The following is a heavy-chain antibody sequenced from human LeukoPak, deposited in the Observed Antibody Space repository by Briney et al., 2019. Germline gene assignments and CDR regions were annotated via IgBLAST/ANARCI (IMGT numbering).Heavy chain of an antibody. J-gene: IGHJ4*02. CDR2: ICGTGGTT. Sequence: PGGSLRLSCAASGFTFSSNVMTWVRQAPGKRLEWVSLICGTGGTTYYADSGKGRFTISRDNSKNTLYLQMNGLRVEDTAVCQWALGYGNGWSPDYWGQGTEVLVSS. V-gene: IGHV3-23*01. CDR1: GFTFSSNV. D-gene: IGHD6-19*01. CDR3: ALGYGNGWSPDY.